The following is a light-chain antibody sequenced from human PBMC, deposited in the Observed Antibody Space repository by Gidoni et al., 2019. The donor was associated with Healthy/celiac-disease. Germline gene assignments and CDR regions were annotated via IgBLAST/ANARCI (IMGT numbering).Light chain of an antibody. CDR3: QQYNSDRT. CDR1: QSISSW. V-gene: IGKV1-5*03. J-gene: IGKJ1*01. CDR2: KAS. Sequence: DIQMTQSPSTLSASVGDRVTTTCRVSQSISSWLAWYQQKPGKAPKLLNYKASSLESGVPSRFSGSGAGTEFTLTISSLQPDDFATYYCQQYNSDRTFGQGTKVEIK.